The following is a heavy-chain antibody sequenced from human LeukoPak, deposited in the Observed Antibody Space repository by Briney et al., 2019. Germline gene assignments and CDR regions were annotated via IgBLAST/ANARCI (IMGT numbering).Heavy chain of an antibody. CDR2: IYHSGST. CDR1: GYSISSGYY. V-gene: IGHV4-38-2*02. D-gene: IGHD6-13*01. J-gene: IGHJ4*02. Sequence: SETLSLTCTVSGYSISSGYYWGWIRQPPGKGLEWNGSIYHSGSTYYNPSLKRRVTISVDTSKSQCSLKLGSGTAADTAVYYCARACSSWPGGRYFDYWGQGTLVTVSS. CDR3: ARACSSWPGGRYFDY.